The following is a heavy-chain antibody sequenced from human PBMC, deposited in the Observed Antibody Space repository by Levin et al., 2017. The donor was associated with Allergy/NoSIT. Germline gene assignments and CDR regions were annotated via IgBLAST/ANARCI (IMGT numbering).Heavy chain of an antibody. CDR1: GGSFSGYY. CDR2: INHSGST. Sequence: SETLSLTCAVYGGSFSGYYWSWIRQPPGKGLEWIGEINHSGSTNYNPSLKSRVTISVDTSKNQFSLKLSSVTAADTAVYYCARWSIVGATKVNDAFDIWGQGTMVTVSS. V-gene: IGHV4-34*01. J-gene: IGHJ3*02. D-gene: IGHD1-26*01. CDR3: ARWSIVGATKVNDAFDI.